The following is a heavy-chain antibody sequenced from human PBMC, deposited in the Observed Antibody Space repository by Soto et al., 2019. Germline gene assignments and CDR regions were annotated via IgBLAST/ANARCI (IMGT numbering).Heavy chain of an antibody. J-gene: IGHJ4*02. Sequence: GASVKVSCKASGFTFTSSAVQWVRQARGQRLEWIGWIVVGSGNTNYAQKFQERVTITRDMSTSTAYMELSSLRSEDTAVYYCAAYLDWNYIALLLWGKGTLVTVSS. V-gene: IGHV1-58*01. CDR1: GFTFTSSA. CDR3: AAYLDWNYIALLL. CDR2: IVVGSGNT. D-gene: IGHD1-7*01.